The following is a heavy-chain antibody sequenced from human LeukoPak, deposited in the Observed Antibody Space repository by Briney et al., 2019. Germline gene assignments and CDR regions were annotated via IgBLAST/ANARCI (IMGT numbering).Heavy chain of an antibody. V-gene: IGHV7-4-1*02. CDR2: IDTNTGNP. CDR3: ARGYDSSGFFSD. J-gene: IGHJ4*02. CDR1: GHTFSSNA. D-gene: IGHD3-22*01. Sequence: GASVKVSCKASGHTFSSNAINWVRQAPGQGLEWMGWIDTNTGNPTYAQGLTGRFVFSLDTSVSTAYLQINSLKAEDTGEYFCARGYDSSGFFSDWGQGTLVTVSS.